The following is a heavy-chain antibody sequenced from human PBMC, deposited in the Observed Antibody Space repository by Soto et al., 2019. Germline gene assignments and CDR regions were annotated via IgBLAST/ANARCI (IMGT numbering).Heavy chain of an antibody. CDR3: GKGKGVTRSGVVYFDY. CDR2: VTYDGSNA. D-gene: IGHD3-3*01. Sequence: QVQLVESGGGVVQPGTSLRLSCAASGFMFSSYGMFWVRQGPGKGLEWVAVVTYDGSNAFYGESVNGRFTISRDNSKNTLYLQMNSLRPEDTAVYYCGKGKGVTRSGVVYFDYWGLGTPLTVSS. J-gene: IGHJ4*02. V-gene: IGHV3-30*18. CDR1: GFMFSSYG.